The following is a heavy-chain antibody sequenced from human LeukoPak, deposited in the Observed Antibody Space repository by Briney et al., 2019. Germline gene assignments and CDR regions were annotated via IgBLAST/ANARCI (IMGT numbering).Heavy chain of an antibody. CDR2: IYYSGST. J-gene: IGHJ5*02. D-gene: IGHD3-10*01. Sequence: SETLSLTCTVSAGSVNTNYYWGWIRQPPGKGLEWIGYIYYSGSTNYNPSLKSRVTISVDTSKNQFSLKLSSVTAADTAVYYCARVLYGSYGGIDPWGQGTLVTVSS. CDR3: ARVLYGSYGGIDP. V-gene: IGHV4-61*01. CDR1: AGSVNTNYY.